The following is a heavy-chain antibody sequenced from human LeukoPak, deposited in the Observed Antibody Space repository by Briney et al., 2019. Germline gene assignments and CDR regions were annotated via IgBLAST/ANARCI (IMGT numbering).Heavy chain of an antibody. D-gene: IGHD4-11*01. Sequence: RGSLRLSCSASGFALCAYAMQWVRQAPRKGLEYIAAVISNGYSTYYIHSLRGRLTLSRDNSKNTVYLQMSSLRAGDTAVHYCVKEILLTTSPCDYWGQGTLVTVSS. CDR1: GFALCAYA. J-gene: IGHJ4*02. V-gene: IGHV3-64D*06. CDR3: VKEILLTTSPCDY. CDR2: VISNGYST.